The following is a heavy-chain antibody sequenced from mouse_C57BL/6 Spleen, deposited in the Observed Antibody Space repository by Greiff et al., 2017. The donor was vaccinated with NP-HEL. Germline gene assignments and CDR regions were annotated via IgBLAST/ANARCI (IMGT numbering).Heavy chain of an antibody. CDR2: IYPRSGNT. J-gene: IGHJ2*01. Sequence: QVQLQQSGAELARPGASVKLSCKASGYTFTSYGISWVKQRPGQGLEWIGEIYPRSGNTYYNEKFKGKATLTADKSSSTAYMELRSLTSEDSAVYFCALFITTVVAKDYWGQGTTLTVSS. V-gene: IGHV1-81*01. D-gene: IGHD1-1*01. CDR1: GYTFTSYG. CDR3: ALFITTVVAKDY.